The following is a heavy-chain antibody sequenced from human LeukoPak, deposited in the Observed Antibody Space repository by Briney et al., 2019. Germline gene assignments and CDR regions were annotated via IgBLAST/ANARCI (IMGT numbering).Heavy chain of an antibody. D-gene: IGHD3-16*01. CDR2: ISGDGKDR. J-gene: IGHJ4*02. CDR3: VKDLGYGYVWGEGNLYDC. Sequence: GGSLRLSCAASGFTFSSYGMSWVRQAPGKGLQWVSAISGDGKDRDYPDSVKGRFTISRDNSKKTLYLQMDSLRAEDTALYYCVKDLGYGYVWGEGNLYDCWGQGTLVTVSS. CDR1: GFTFSSYG. V-gene: IGHV3-23*01.